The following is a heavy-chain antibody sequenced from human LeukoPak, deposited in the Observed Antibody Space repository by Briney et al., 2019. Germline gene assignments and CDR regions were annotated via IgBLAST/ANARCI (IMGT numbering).Heavy chain of an antibody. CDR3: ARDQLAYSGYDTLFDY. V-gene: IGHV3-53*01. Sequence: GGSLRLSCAASGFTVSSNYMSWVRQAPGKGLEWVSVIYSGGSTYYADSVKGRFTISRDNSKNTQYLQMNSLRAEDTAVYYCARDQLAYSGYDTLFDYWGQGTLVTVSS. CDR2: IYSGGST. D-gene: IGHD5-12*01. J-gene: IGHJ4*02. CDR1: GFTVSSNY.